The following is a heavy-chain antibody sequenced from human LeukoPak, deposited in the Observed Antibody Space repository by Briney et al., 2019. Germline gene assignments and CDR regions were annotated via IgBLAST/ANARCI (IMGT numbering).Heavy chain of an antibody. CDR2: VNLQGST. V-gene: IGHV4-4*02. J-gene: IGHJ4*02. CDR1: GGSITNTNY. CDR3: AREGGPYRPLDY. Sequence: SGTLSLTCGVSGGSITNTNYWTWVRQPPGKGLEWIGEVNLQGSTNYNPSLMGRVPISVDKSENHISLQLTSVTAADTAVYYCAREGGPYRPLDYSGQGTLVTVSS.